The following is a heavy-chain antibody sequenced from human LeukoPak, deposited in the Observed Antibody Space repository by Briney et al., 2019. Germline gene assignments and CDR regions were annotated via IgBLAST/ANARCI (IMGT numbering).Heavy chain of an antibody. J-gene: IGHJ4*02. D-gene: IGHD5-18*01. CDR2: IYYSGST. CDR1: GGSISSYY. CDR3: AKWGNSYGYFDY. Sequence: SETLSLTCTVSGGSISSYYWSWIRQPPGKGLEWIGYIYYSGSTNYNPSLKSRVTISVDTSKNQFSLKLNSVTAADTAVYYCAKWGNSYGYFDYWGQGTLVTVSS. V-gene: IGHV4-59*08.